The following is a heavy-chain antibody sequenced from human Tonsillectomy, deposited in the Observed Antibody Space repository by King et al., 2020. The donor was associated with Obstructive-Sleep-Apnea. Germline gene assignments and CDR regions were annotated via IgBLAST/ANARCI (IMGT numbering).Heavy chain of an antibody. CDR2: IYHGGST. J-gene: IGHJ4*02. D-gene: IGHD3-10*01. V-gene: IGHV4-38-2*02. Sequence: QLQESGPGLVKPSETLSLTCSVFGYSISNGYYWGWIRQPPGRGLEWIGRIYHGGSTYYSPSLKSRVTISLDTSKNQFSLKLSSVTAADTAVYYCAREGYYYGAGNYQYYWGQGTLVTVSS. CDR1: GYSISNGYY. CDR3: AREGYYYGAGNYQYY.